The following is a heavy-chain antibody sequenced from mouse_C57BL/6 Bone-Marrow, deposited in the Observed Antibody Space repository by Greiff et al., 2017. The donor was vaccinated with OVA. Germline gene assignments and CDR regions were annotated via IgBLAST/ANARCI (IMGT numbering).Heavy chain of an antibody. CDR3: ARMDYGNYYGGGYWYFDV. V-gene: IGHV2-2*01. D-gene: IGHD2-1*01. Sequence: VQLQESGPGLVQPSQSLSITCTVSGFSLTSYGVHWVRQSPGKGLEWLGVIWSGGSTDYNAAFISRLSISKDNSKSQVFFKMNSLQADDTAIYYCARMDYGNYYGGGYWYFDVWGTGTTVTVSS. J-gene: IGHJ1*03. CDR2: IWSGGST. CDR1: GFSLTSYG.